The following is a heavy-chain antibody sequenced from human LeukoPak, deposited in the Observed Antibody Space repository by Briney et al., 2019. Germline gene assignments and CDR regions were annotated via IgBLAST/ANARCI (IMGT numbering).Heavy chain of an antibody. CDR2: INSDGSST. CDR3: AKGMDIVATISDY. J-gene: IGHJ4*02. D-gene: IGHD5-12*01. CDR1: GFTFSSYW. V-gene: IGHV3-74*01. Sequence: PGGSLRLSCADSGFTFSSYWMHWVRQAPGKGLVWVSRINSDGSSTSYADSVKGRFTISRDNSKNTLYLQMNSMRAEDTAVYYCAKGMDIVATISDYWGQGTLVTVSS.